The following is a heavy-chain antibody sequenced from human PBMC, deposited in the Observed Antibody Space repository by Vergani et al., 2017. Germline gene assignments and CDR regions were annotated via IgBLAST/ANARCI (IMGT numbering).Heavy chain of an antibody. CDR2: ISSSSSYI. D-gene: IGHD6-13*01. V-gene: IGHV3-21*04. J-gene: IGHJ6*03. Sequence: VQLVESGGGVVQPGRSLRLSCAASGFTFSSYSMNWVRQAPGKGLEWVSSISSSSSYIYYADSVKGRFTISRHNSKNTLYLQMNSLRAEDTAVYYCARGGALAAGFVDYYYMDVWGKGTTVTVSS. CDR3: ARGGALAAGFVDYYYMDV. CDR1: GFTFSSYS.